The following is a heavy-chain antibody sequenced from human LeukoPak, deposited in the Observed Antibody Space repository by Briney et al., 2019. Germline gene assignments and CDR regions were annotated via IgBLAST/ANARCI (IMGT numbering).Heavy chain of an antibody. CDR3: ASDRDGYKPCGFDY. D-gene: IGHD5-24*01. V-gene: IGHV1-2*06. J-gene: IGHJ4*02. CDR2: INPNSGGT. Sequence: SVKVSCKASGCIFTGYYMQGVRQAPGQGLEWMGRINPNSGGTNYAQKFQGRVTMTRYTSISTAYMELSRVRSDERAVYYWASDRDGYKPCGFDYWGQGTLVTVSS. CDR1: GCIFTGYY.